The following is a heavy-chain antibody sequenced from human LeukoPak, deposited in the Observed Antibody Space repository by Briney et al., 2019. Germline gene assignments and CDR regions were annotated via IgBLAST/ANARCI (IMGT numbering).Heavy chain of an antibody. CDR3: ARSGAYCSGGSCYGYYYGMDV. CDR1: GGSISSGGYY. J-gene: IGHJ6*02. CDR2: IYYSGST. D-gene: IGHD2-15*01. V-gene: IGHV4-31*03. Sequence: SQTLSLTCTVSGGSISSGGYYWSWIRQHPGKGLEWIGYIYYSGSTYYNPSLKSRVTISVDTSKNQFSLKLSSVTAADTAVYYCARSGAYCSGGSCYGYYYGMDVWGQGTTVTVSS.